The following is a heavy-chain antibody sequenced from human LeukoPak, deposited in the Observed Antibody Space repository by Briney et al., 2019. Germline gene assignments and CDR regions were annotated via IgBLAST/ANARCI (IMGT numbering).Heavy chain of an antibody. CDR2: ISGNGVST. J-gene: IGHJ4*02. D-gene: IGHD6-19*01. CDR3: ASKQWLVSDFDY. CDR1: GFTFSAYA. V-gene: IGHV3-23*01. Sequence: GGSLRLSCAASGFTFSAYAMIWVRQAPGKGLEWVSGISGNGVSTYYADSVKGRFTISRDNTKNSLYLQMNSLRAEDTAVYYCASKQWLVSDFDYWGQGTLVTVSS.